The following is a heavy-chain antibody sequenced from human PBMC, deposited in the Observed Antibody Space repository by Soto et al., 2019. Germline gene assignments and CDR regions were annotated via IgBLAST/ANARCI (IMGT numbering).Heavy chain of an antibody. CDR3: AKDRRGAYCSGGICYSPDY. Sequence: EVQLWESGGGLVQPGGSLRLSCAVSGFTFSSHVMSWVRQAPGKGLEWVSAISGTGGTYYADSSKGRFTISRDNSRIVLYLQMNNLRDEDTAVYYCAKDRRGAYCSGGICYSPDYWGQGTLVIVSS. J-gene: IGHJ4*02. CDR1: GFTFSSHV. CDR2: ISGTGGT. D-gene: IGHD2-15*01. V-gene: IGHV3-23*01.